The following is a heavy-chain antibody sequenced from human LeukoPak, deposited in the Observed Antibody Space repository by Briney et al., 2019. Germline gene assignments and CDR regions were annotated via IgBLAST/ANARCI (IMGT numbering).Heavy chain of an antibody. CDR2: IIPIFGTA. V-gene: IGHV1-69*13. J-gene: IGHJ3*02. CDR3: ARDGLAYCGGDCYADAFDI. CDR1: GYTFTGYY. D-gene: IGHD2-21*02. Sequence: SVKVSCKASGYTFTGYYMHWVRQAPGQGLEWMGGIIPIFGTANYAQKFQGRVTITADESTSTAYTELSSLRSEDTAVYYCARDGLAYCGGDCYADAFDIWGQGTMVTVSS.